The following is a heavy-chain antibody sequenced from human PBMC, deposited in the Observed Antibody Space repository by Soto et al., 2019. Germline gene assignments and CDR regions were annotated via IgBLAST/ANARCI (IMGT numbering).Heavy chain of an antibody. CDR3: ARDKRNDFWSGYINRYYYYGMDV. Sequence: ASVKVSCKAPGYTFTSYGISWVRQAPGQGLEWMGWISAYNGNTNYAQKLQGRVTMTTDTSTSTAYMELGSLRSDDTAVYYCARDKRNDFWSGYINRYYYYGMDVWGQGTTVTVSS. J-gene: IGHJ6*02. V-gene: IGHV1-18*04. CDR2: ISAYNGNT. D-gene: IGHD3-3*01. CDR1: GYTFTSYG.